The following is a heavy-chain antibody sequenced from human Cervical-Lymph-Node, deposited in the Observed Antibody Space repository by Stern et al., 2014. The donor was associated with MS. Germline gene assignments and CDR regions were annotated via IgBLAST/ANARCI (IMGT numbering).Heavy chain of an antibody. CDR3: ARERQQYCNSEGCSYWYFDL. J-gene: IGHJ2*01. D-gene: IGHD2/OR15-2a*01. CDR2: ISHSGAS. CDR1: GGSVSSTNW. V-gene: IGHV4-4*02. Sequence: QLQLQESGPGLVKPSGTLSLTCAVSGGSVSSTNWWSWVRQSPGKGLEGVGNISHSGASNYRPSLRGRVSISLDNSKNHLSLHLTSVTAADTAVYYCARERQQYCNSEGCSYWYFDLWGRGTLVTVSS.